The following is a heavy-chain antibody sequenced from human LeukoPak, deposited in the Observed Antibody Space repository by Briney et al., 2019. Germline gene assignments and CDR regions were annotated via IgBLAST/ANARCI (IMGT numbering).Heavy chain of an antibody. CDR2: IKEDGSEK. V-gene: IGHV3-7*01. D-gene: IGHD3-10*01. CDR3: ARDQRLWFGEFIKGKYFQH. Sequence: GGSLRLSCAASGFTFSSYWMNWVRQAPGKGLEWVANIKEDGSEKYYVDSVKGRFTISRDNAKNSLYLQMNSLRAEDTAVYYCARDQRLWFGEFIKGKYFQHWGQGTLVTVSS. CDR1: GFTFSSYW. J-gene: IGHJ1*01.